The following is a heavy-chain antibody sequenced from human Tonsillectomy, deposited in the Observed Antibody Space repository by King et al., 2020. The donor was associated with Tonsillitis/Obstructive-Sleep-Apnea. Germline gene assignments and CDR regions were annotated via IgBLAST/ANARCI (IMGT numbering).Heavy chain of an antibody. CDR2: ISGNNGDT. CDR1: GYTFISYG. J-gene: IGHJ5*02. V-gene: IGHV1-18*01. D-gene: IGHD1-26*01. CDR3: ARVSAFAWELLPVDP. Sequence: QLVQSGAEVKKPGASVTVSCKASGYTFISYGLIWVRQAPGQGLEWMCWISGNNGDTNYAQKVQGRVTRTTETSTRTAYMEMRSLRSDDTAVYYCARVSAFAWELLPVDPWGQGTLVTVSS.